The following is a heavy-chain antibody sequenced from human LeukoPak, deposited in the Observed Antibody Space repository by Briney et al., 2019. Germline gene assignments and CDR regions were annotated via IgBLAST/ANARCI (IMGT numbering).Heavy chain of an antibody. V-gene: IGHV3-53*01. CDR3: ARDTGSMAARFFDY. CDR2: IYSGGST. D-gene: IGHD2-8*02. CDR1: GFTVSTNY. J-gene: IGHJ4*02. Sequence: PGGSLRLSCVASGFTVSTNYMSWVRQAPGKGLEWVSVIYSGGSTCYADSVKGRFTISRDKSKNTLYLQMNSLRAEDTAVYYCARDTGSMAARFFDYWGQGALVFVSS.